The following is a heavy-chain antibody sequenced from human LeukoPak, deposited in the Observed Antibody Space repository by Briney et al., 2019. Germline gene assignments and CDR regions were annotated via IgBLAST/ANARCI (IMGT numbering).Heavy chain of an antibody. CDR1: GGTFSSYA. CDR2: IIPIFGTA. Sequence: GASVKVSCKASGGTFSSYAISWVRRAPGQGLEWMGGIIPIFGTANYAQKFQGRVTITADESTSTAYMELSSLRSEDTAVYYCARVGDEWLSNDYWGQGTLVTVSS. CDR3: ARVGDEWLSNDY. V-gene: IGHV1-69*13. J-gene: IGHJ4*02. D-gene: IGHD3-3*01.